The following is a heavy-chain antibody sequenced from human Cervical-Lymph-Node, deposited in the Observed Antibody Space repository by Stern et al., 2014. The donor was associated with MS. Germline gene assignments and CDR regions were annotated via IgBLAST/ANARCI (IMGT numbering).Heavy chain of an antibody. CDR3: ARSGTRVPRGY. J-gene: IGHJ4*02. D-gene: IGHD6-25*01. V-gene: IGHV1-18*04. CDR2: ISAYNGNT. CDR1: GYTFTSYG. Sequence: VQLVQSEPEVKKPGASVKVSCKASGYTFTSYGIAWVRQAPGQGLEWMGWISAYNGNTNYERKLQGRVTLTTNTTTSTAYMELRSLRSDDTAIYFCARSGTRVPRGYWGQGTLITVSS.